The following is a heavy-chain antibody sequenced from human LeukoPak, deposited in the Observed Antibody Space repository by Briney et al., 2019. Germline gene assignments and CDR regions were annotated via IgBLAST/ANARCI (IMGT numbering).Heavy chain of an antibody. V-gene: IGHV3-9*01. J-gene: IGHJ4*02. D-gene: IGHD3-10*01. CDR1: GFTFDDCA. CDR2: ISWNSGII. Sequence: GGSLRLSCAASGFTFDDCAMHWVRQAPGKGLEWVSGISWNSGIIGYADSERGRFTISRANARNSLYLQMNSLRADDTALYYCAKGVTLLRGGPDYWGQGTLVTVSS. CDR3: AKGVTLLRGGPDY.